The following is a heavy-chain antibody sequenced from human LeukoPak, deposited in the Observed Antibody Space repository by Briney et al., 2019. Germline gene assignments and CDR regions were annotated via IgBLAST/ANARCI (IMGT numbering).Heavy chain of an antibody. Sequence: GASVQVSCKASGYTFTNFGISWVRQAPGEGLEWMGWISPYNGNTDYAQKLQGRVTMTTDTSTSTVYMELRSLGFDGTAVYYCARFWDSSGYSYYYYGMDVWGQGTTVTVSS. CDR3: ARFWDSSGYSYYYYGMDV. J-gene: IGHJ6*02. V-gene: IGHV1-18*01. D-gene: IGHD6-19*01. CDR1: GYTFTNFG. CDR2: ISPYNGNT.